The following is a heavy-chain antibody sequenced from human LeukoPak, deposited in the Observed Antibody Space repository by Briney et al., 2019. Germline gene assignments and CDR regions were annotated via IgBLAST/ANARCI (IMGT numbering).Heavy chain of an antibody. Sequence: GGSPRLSCAASGFTFSSYSMNWVRQAPGKGLEWVSSISSSSSYIYYADSVKGRFTISRDNAKNSLYLQMNSLRAEDTAVYYCAREAVGDYFDYWGQGTLVTVSS. V-gene: IGHV3-21*01. CDR1: GFTFSSYS. J-gene: IGHJ4*02. CDR2: ISSSSSYI. CDR3: AREAVGDYFDY. D-gene: IGHD3-16*01.